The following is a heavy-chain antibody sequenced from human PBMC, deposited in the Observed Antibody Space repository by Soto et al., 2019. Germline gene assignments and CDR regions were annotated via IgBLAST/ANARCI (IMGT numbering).Heavy chain of an antibody. CDR2: MNPNSGNT. D-gene: IGHD4-17*01. J-gene: IGHJ4*02. V-gene: IGHV1-8*01. Sequence: QVQLVQSGAEVKKPGASVKVSCTASGYTFTSYDINWVRQATGQGLEWMGWMNPNSGNTGDAQKFQGRDTMTRNTSISTAYIELSSLRSEDTAVYYCARTLYCDNVDYWGQGTLVTVSS. CDR3: ARTLYCDNVDY. CDR1: GYTFTSYD.